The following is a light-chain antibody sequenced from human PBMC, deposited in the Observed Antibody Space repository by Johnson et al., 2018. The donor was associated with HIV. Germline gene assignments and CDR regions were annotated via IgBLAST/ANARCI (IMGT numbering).Light chain of an antibody. CDR3: GTWDISLSVGYV. Sequence: SVLTQPPSVSAAPGQKVTISCSGSRSNIGNNYVSWYQQLPGTAPKLLIYENNKRPSGIPDRFSGSKSGTSATLGITGLQTGDEADYYCGTWDISLSVGYVFGTGTKVTVL. CDR2: ENN. CDR1: RSNIGNNY. V-gene: IGLV1-51*02. J-gene: IGLJ1*01.